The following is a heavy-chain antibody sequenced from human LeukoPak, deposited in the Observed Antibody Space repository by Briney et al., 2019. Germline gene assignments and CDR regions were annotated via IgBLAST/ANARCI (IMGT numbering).Heavy chain of an antibody. D-gene: IGHD3-22*01. CDR2: IRYDGSNK. Sequence: GGSLRLSCAASRFTFSSYGMHWVRQAPGKGLEWVAFIRYDGSNKYYADSVKGRFTISRDNSKNTLYLQMNSLRAEDTAVYYCARGMIVVGNFDYWGQGTLVTVSS. V-gene: IGHV3-30*02. CDR1: RFTFSSYG. J-gene: IGHJ4*02. CDR3: ARGMIVVGNFDY.